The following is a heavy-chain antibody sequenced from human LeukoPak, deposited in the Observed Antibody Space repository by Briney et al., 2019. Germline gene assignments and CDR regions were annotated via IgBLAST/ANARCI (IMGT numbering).Heavy chain of an antibody. CDR2: IQYDGSNK. CDR1: GFTFSSYG. D-gene: IGHD3-9*01. CDR3: ARPYDILTGYYNVIEY. Sequence: PGGSLRLSCAASGFTFSSYGMHWVRQAPGKGLEWVAFIQYDGSNKYYADSVKGRFTISRDNSKNTLYLQMNSLRAEDTAVYYCARPYDILTGYYNVIEYWGQGTLVTVSS. J-gene: IGHJ4*02. V-gene: IGHV3-30*02.